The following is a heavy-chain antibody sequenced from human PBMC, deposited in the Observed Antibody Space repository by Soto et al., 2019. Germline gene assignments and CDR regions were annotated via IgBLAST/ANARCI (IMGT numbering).Heavy chain of an antibody. J-gene: IGHJ4*02. CDR3: ARVGPAADFDY. V-gene: IGHV4-30-4*01. CDR1: GGSISSGDYY. CDR2: IYYSGST. D-gene: IGHD2-2*01. Sequence: PSETLSLTCTVSGGSISSGDYYWSWIRQPPGKGLEWIGYIYYSGSTYYNPSLKSRVTISVDTSKNQFSLKLSYVTAADTAVYYCARVGPAADFDYWGQGTLVTVSS.